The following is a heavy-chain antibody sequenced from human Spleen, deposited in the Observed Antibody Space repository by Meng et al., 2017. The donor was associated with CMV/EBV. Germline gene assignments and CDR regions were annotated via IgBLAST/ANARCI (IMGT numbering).Heavy chain of an antibody. CDR1: GYSITSGYY. Sequence: GSLRLSCTVSGYSITSGYYWGWIRQPPGKGLEWIGIIYHSGSTYYNPSLKSRVTISGDTSKNQFSLKLTSVTAADTAVYYCGRDEGIAMAGNPGVFVFWGQGTLVTVSS. V-gene: IGHV4-38-2*02. D-gene: IGHD6-19*01. J-gene: IGHJ4*02. CDR3: GRDEGIAMAGNPGVFVF. CDR2: IYHSGST.